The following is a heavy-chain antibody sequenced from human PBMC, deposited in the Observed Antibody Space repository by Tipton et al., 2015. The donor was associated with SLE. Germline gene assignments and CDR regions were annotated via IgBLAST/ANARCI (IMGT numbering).Heavy chain of an antibody. CDR1: GGSISSHY. J-gene: IGHJ3*02. D-gene: IGHD3-22*01. CDR3: ARVRPGPAMIVVHDAFDI. Sequence: LSLTCTVSGGSISSHYWSWIRQSPGKGLEWIGYISYSGNSYYNPSLKSRVSILVDMSKNQFSLKLSSVTAADTAVYYCARVRPGPAMIVVHDAFDIWGQGTMVTVSS. CDR2: ISYSGNS. V-gene: IGHV4-59*11.